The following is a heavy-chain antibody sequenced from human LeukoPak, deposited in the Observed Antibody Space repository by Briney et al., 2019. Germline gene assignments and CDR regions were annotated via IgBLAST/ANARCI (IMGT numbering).Heavy chain of an antibody. V-gene: IGHV3-11*04. CDR2: ISVSGSTI. Sequence: GGSLRLSCAASGFTFSDYYMSWMRQAPGKWLEWISYISVSGSTIYYADSVKGRFTISRDNARNSLYLQMNSLRAEDTAVYYCARDSEGVTGTTSWFDPWGQGTLVTVSS. CDR3: ARDSEGVTGTTSWFDP. D-gene: IGHD1-7*01. J-gene: IGHJ5*02. CDR1: GFTFSDYY.